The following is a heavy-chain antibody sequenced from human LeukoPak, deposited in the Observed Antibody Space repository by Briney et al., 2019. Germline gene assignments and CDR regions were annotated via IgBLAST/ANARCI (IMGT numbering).Heavy chain of an antibody. CDR3: ARGPSGGNGFSY. D-gene: IGHD2-15*01. V-gene: IGHV3-7*04. CDR2: IKQDGSER. CDR1: GFTFSNYA. J-gene: IGHJ4*02. Sequence: PGGSLRLSCTASGFTFSNYAMSWVRQAPGKGLEWVANIKQDGSERYYVDSVKGRFTISRDNAKNSLYLQMNSLRAVDTAVYYCARGPSGGNGFSYWGLGTLVTVSS.